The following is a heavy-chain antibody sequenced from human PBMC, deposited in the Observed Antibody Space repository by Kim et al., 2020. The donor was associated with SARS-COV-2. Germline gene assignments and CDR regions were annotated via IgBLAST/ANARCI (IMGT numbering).Heavy chain of an antibody. J-gene: IGHJ6*03. Sequence: GGSLRLSCAASGFTFSSYGMHWVRQAPGKGLEWVAVISYDGSNKYYADSVKGRFTISRDNSKNTLYLQMDSLRAEDTAVYYCAKNRQSGVVTTNYYYMDVWGKGTTVTVSS. V-gene: IGHV3-30*18. CDR2: ISYDGSNK. CDR1: GFTFSSYG. CDR3: AKNRQSGVVTTNYYYMDV. D-gene: IGHD3-3*01.